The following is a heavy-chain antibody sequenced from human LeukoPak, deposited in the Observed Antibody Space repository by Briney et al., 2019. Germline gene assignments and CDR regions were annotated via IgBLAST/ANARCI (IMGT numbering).Heavy chain of an antibody. CDR2: IYYSGST. J-gene: IGHJ5*02. V-gene: IGHV4-59*08. D-gene: IGHD6-13*01. Sequence: SETLSLTCTVSGGSISSYYWSWIRQPPGKGLEWIGYIYYSGSTNYNPSLKSRVTISVDTSKNQFSLKLSSVTAADTAVYYCARGSLKQPWDWFDPWGQGTLVTVSS. CDR1: GGSISSYY. CDR3: ARGSLKQPWDWFDP.